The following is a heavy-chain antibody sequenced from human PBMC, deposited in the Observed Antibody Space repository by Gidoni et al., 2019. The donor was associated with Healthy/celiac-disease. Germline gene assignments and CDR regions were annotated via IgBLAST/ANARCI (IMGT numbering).Heavy chain of an antibody. CDR2: ISYDGSTK. V-gene: IGHV3-30*04. CDR1: GFTFSSSA. CDR3: AREGATSRTGTYYYGMDV. J-gene: IGHJ6*02. Sequence: QVQLVESGGGLVQPGRSLRLSCAASGFTFSSSAMHWVRQAPGKGLEWVAVISYDGSTKYDADSVKGRFTISRDNSKNTLYLQMNSLRAEDTAVYYCAREGATSRTGTYYYGMDVWGQGTTVTVSS. D-gene: IGHD1-26*01.